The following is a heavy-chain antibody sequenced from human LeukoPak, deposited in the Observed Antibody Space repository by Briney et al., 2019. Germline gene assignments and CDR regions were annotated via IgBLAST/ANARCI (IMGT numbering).Heavy chain of an antibody. V-gene: IGHV3-21*01. Sequence: GGSLRLSCAASEFTFSSYTMNWVRQAPGKGLEWVSSIGGVSRSTYYADSVKGRFTISRDNSKNTLYLQMNSLRAEDTAVYYCAKVSRDGYLYYYYYGMDVWGQGTTVTVSS. CDR2: IGGVSRST. D-gene: IGHD5-24*01. CDR1: EFTFSSYT. J-gene: IGHJ6*02. CDR3: AKVSRDGYLYYYYYGMDV.